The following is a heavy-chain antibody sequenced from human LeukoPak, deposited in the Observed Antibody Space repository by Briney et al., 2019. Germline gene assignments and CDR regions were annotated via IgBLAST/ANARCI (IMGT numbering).Heavy chain of an antibody. CDR3: VRDRALDY. CDR1: RFTFSIYA. J-gene: IGHJ4*02. Sequence: GGSLRLSCAASRFTFSIYAMYWVRQAPGKGLEWVAVISNDGNSKNFADSVKGRFTISRDNSKNTVYLQMNSLRAEDTAMYYCVRDRALDYWGQGTLVTVSS. CDR2: ISNDGNSK. D-gene: IGHD3-10*01. V-gene: IGHV3-30-3*01.